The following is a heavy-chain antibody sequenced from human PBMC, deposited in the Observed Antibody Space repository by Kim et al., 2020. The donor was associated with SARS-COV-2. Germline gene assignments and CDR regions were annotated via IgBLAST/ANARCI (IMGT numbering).Heavy chain of an antibody. Sequence: DSVKGRFTISRDNSKNTLYLQMNSLRAEATAVYYCAKDLYSSSSLYGMDVWGQGTTVTVSS. J-gene: IGHJ6*02. D-gene: IGHD6-6*01. CDR3: AKDLYSSSSLYGMDV. V-gene: IGHV3-30*02.